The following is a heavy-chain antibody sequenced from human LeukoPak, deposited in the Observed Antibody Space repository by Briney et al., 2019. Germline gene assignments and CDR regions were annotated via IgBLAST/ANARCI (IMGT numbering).Heavy chain of an antibody. CDR2: ITSDGRTT. CDR3: ARDRYYVPDY. J-gene: IGHJ4*02. CDR1: GFSFSTSW. V-gene: IGHV3-74*01. D-gene: IGHD3-16*01. Sequence: PGGSLRLSCAASGFSFSTSWMHWFRHGPGRGLVWVSRITSDGRTTIYADSVKGRFSISRDNSKNTLFLQMNSLRVDDTAVYYCARDRYYVPDYWGQGTLVTVSS.